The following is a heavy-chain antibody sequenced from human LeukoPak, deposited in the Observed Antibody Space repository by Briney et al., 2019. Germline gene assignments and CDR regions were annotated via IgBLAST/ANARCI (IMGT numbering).Heavy chain of an antibody. V-gene: IGHV4-34*01. J-gene: IGHJ4*02. CDR2: IYHSGST. CDR3: ARGRSEIFDY. CDR1: GGSFSGYY. Sequence: SETLSLTCAVYGGSFSGYYWSWIRQPPGKGLEWIGEIYHSGSTNYNPSLKSRVTISVDTSKNQFSLRLSSVTAADTAVYYCARGRSEIFDYWGQGTLVTVSS. D-gene: IGHD6-19*01.